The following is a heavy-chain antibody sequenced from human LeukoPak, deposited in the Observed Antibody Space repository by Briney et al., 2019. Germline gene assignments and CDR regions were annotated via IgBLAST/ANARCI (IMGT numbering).Heavy chain of an antibody. D-gene: IGHD5-12*01. CDR2: IYSGGST. CDR1: GFTVSSNY. J-gene: IGHJ4*02. CDR3: ARGGYSGYRKLDY. Sequence: PGGSLRLSCAASGFTVSSNYMSWVRQAPGKGLEWVSVIYSGGSTYYADSVKGRFTISRDNSKNTPYLQMNSLRAEDTAVYYCARGGYSGYRKLDYWGQGTLVTVSS. V-gene: IGHV3-53*01.